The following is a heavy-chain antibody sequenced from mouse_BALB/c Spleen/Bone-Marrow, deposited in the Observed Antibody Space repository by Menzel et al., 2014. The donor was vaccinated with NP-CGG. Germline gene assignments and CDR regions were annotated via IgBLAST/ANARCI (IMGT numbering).Heavy chain of an antibody. J-gene: IGHJ3*01. Sequence: VQLQQSGPGLVSPSQSLSITCTVSGFSLTGYGVNWVRQPPGKGLEWLGMIWGDGSTDYNSALKSRLSISKDNSKSQVFLKMNSLQTDDTARYYCARDAGTGRFAYWGQGTLVTVSA. V-gene: IGHV2-6-7*01. CDR2: IWGDGST. D-gene: IGHD4-1*01. CDR1: GFSLTGYG. CDR3: ARDAGTGRFAY.